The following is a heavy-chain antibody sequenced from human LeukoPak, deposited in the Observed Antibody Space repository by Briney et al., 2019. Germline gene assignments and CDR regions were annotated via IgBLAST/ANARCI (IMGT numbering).Heavy chain of an antibody. V-gene: IGHV3-30*03. Sequence: GGSLRLSCAASGFTSSSYGMQWFRQAPDKGLEWVAAISNDGSNKYYADSVKGRFTISRDNSKNTLYLQMNSLRAEDTAVYYCARVLAPVSSSSFGYWGQGTLVTVSS. J-gene: IGHJ4*02. CDR1: GFTSSSYG. CDR3: ARVLAPVSSSSFGY. D-gene: IGHD6-13*01. CDR2: ISNDGSNK.